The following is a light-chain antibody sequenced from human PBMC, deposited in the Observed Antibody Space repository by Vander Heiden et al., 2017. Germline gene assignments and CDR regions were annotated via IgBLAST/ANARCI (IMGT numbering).Light chain of an antibody. CDR3: QQDNNWPPLT. CDR2: GAS. CDR1: QRVSSN. V-gene: IGKV3-15*01. Sequence: DIVLTHSPPSLSASPGERAALSCRASQRVSSNLAWYQQKPGQAPRLLIYGASTRDTGIPARFSGSGCGKEFTLTISSRQSEDFAVYYCQQDNNWPPLTFGGGTKVEIK. J-gene: IGKJ4*01.